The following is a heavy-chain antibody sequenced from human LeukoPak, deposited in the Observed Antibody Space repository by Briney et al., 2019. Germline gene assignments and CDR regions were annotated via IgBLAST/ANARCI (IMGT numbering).Heavy chain of an antibody. Sequence: GRSLRLSCAASGFTFISYAMHWVRQSPGTGLEWVAVISFDGSDKCYADSMKGRFTISRDNSKNTLYLQMNSLRVEDTAVYYCVREYRDYFDCWGQGTLVTVSS. J-gene: IGHJ4*02. V-gene: IGHV3-30*04. CDR1: GFTFISYA. CDR2: ISFDGSDK. CDR3: VREYRDYFDC. D-gene: IGHD3-16*02.